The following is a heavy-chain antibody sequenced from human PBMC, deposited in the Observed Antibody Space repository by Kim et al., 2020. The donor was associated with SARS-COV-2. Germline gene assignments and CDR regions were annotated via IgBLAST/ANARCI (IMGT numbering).Heavy chain of an antibody. CDR1: GFTFSNHG. D-gene: IGHD3-10*01. CDR3: AKEEGGAGCSYGAWFDH. V-gene: IGHV3-30*18. Sequence: GGSLRLSCAASGFTFSNHGMHWIRQAPGKGLQWVAVISHHGGITYYADFAKGRFSISRDNSKNTLYLQMNSLRPDDMAVYYCAKEEGGAGCSYGAWFDHWGQGDLVTVST. J-gene: IGHJ5*02. CDR2: ISHHGGIT.